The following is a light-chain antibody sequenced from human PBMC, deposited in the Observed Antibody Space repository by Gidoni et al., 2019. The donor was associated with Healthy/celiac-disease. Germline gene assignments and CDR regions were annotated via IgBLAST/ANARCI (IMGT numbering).Light chain of an antibody. CDR1: QSVSSSY. CDR2: GAS. V-gene: IGKV3-20*01. CDR3: QQYGSSPCS. J-gene: IGKJ2*04. Sequence: IVLTQSPGTLSLSPGERATLSCRASQSVSSSYLAWYQQKPGQAPRLLIYGASSRATGIPDRFSGSGSGTDFTLPISRLEPEDFAVYYCQQYGSSPCSFXQXTKLEIK.